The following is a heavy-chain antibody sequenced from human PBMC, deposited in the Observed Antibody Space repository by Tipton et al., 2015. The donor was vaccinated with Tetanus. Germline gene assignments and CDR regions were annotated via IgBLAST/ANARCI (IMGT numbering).Heavy chain of an antibody. CDR2: IYSGGST. Sequence: SLRLSCAASGFTVSSNYMSWVRQAPGKGLEWVSVIYSGGSTYYADSVKGRFTISRDNSMNTLYLQMNSLRAEDTAVYYCARQGASSGYYTYYFDYWGQGTLVTVSS. J-gene: IGHJ4*02. V-gene: IGHV3-66*04. CDR3: ARQGASSGYYTYYFDY. D-gene: IGHD3-22*01. CDR1: GFTVSSNY.